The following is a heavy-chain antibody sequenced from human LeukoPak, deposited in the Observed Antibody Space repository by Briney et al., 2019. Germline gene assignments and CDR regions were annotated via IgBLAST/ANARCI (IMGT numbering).Heavy chain of an antibody. D-gene: IGHD3-3*01. CDR1: GFTFSSYA. J-gene: IGHJ4*02. V-gene: IGHV3-23*01. CDR3: AKTEESPTYDFWSGYYAPDY. Sequence: GGSLRLSCAASGFTFSSYAMSWVRQAPGKGLEWVSAISDSGGSTYYADSVKGRFTISRDNSKNTLYLQMNSLRAEDTAVYYCAKTEESPTYDFWSGYYAPDYWGQGTLVTVSS. CDR2: ISDSGGST.